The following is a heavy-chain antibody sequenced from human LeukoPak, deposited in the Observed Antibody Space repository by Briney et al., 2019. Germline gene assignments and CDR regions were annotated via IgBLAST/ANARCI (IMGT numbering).Heavy chain of an antibody. CDR2: MNPNSGNT. D-gene: IGHD5-18*01. CDR1: GYAFTSYD. V-gene: IGHV1-8*01. Sequence: ASVKVSCKASGYAFTSYDINWVRQATGQGLEWMGWMNPNSGNTGYAQKFQGRVTMTRNTSISTAYMELSSLRSEDTAVYYCARASSYGTTPVFDYWGQGTLVTVSS. J-gene: IGHJ4*02. CDR3: ARASSYGTTPVFDY.